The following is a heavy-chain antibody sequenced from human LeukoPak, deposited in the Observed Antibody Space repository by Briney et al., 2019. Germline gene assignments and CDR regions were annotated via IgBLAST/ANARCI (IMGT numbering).Heavy chain of an antibody. CDR2: INPNSGGT. Sequence: ASVKVSRKASGYTFTGYYMHWVRQAPGQGLEWMGWINPNSGGTNYAQKFQGRVTMTRDTSISTAYMELSRLRSDDTAVYYCARDPYLNSGSYYDDAFDIWGQGTMVTVSS. CDR1: GYTFTGYY. J-gene: IGHJ3*02. V-gene: IGHV1-2*02. CDR3: ARDPYLNSGSYYDDAFDI. D-gene: IGHD1-26*01.